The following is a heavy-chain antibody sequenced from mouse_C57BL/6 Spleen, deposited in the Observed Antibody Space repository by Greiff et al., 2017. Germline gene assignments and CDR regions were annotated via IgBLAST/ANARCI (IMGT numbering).Heavy chain of an antibody. J-gene: IGHJ2*01. CDR3: ARGGLRNYVILDY. D-gene: IGHD1-1*01. V-gene: IGHV1-50*01. CDR2: IDPSDSYT. Sequence: QVQLQQPGAELVKPGASVKLSCKASGYTFTSYWMQWVKQRPGQGLEWIGEIDPSDSYTNYNQKFKGKATLTVDTSSRTAYMQLSSLTSEDSAVYYCARGGLRNYVILDYWGQGTTLTVSS. CDR1: GYTFTSYW.